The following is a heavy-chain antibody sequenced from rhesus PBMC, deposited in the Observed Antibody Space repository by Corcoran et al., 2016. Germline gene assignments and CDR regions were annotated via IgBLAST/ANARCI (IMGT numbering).Heavy chain of an antibody. Sequence: QVQLQESGPGLGKPSETLSLTCDVSGGSISVRYYWSWLVHSPGKGLECIGYIYGSGGSTYYNPSLQSLVTMSTDTSKNQFSRKLSSVTAADTAVYYCARELAMPIDYCGQGVLVTVSS. V-gene: IGHV4S7*01. CDR1: GGSISVRYY. J-gene: IGHJ4*01. D-gene: IGHD2-2*01. CDR3: ARELAMPIDY. CDR2: IYGSGGST.